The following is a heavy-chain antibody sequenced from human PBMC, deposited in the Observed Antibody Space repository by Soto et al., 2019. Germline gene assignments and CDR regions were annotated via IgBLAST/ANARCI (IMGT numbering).Heavy chain of an antibody. Sequence: ASVKVSCKASGYTFTSYGISWVRQAPGQGLEWMGWISAYNGNTNYAQKLQGRVTMTTDTSTSTAYMELRSLRSDDTAVYYCASENYYFLTGLVGFDPWGQGTMVSGSS. CDR3: ASENYYFLTGLVGFDP. D-gene: IGHD3-9*01. CDR1: GYTFTSYG. J-gene: IGHJ5*02. V-gene: IGHV1-18*01. CDR2: ISAYNGNT.